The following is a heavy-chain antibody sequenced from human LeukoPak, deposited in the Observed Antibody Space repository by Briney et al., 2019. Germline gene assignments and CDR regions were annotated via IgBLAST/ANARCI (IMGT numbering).Heavy chain of an antibody. CDR1: GGSISSSSYY. J-gene: IGHJ4*02. CDR2: IYYSGST. D-gene: IGHD3-16*02. CDR3: ARVLYYDYVWGSYRSPYYFDY. Sequence: PSETLSLTCTVSGGSISSSSYYWGWIRQPPGKGLEWIGSIYYSGSTYYNPSLKSRVTISVDTSKNQFSLKLSSVTAADTAVYYCARVLYYDYVWGSYRSPYYFDYWGQGTLVTVSS. V-gene: IGHV4-39*07.